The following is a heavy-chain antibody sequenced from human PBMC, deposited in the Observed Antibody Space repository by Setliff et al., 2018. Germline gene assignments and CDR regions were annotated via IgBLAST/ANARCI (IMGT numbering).Heavy chain of an antibody. Sequence: ASVKVSCKASGYSFSTYAMSWIRQAPGQGLEWMGWINTNTGNPSYAQGFTGRVVFSLDTSVSTAYLQISSLKTEDTAAYYCARASRFGTSLYKGDYYIDIWGKGTTVTVSS. D-gene: IGHD2-2*02. V-gene: IGHV7-4-1*02. CDR3: ARASRFGTSLYKGDYYIDI. J-gene: IGHJ6*03. CDR2: INTNTGNP. CDR1: GYSFSTYA.